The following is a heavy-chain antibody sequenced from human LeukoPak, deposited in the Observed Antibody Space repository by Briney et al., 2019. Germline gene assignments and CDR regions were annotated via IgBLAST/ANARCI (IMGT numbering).Heavy chain of an antibody. Sequence: PGGSLRLSCAASGFTFSNYGKHWVRQAPGKGLEWVAFIRYDGSNKYCADSVKGRFTVSRDNTKNTLYLQMNSLRAEDTAAYYCAKEKNDYSDYSYMDVWGKGTTVTVSS. CDR3: AKEKNDYSDYSYMDV. V-gene: IGHV3-30*02. J-gene: IGHJ6*03. D-gene: IGHD4-11*01. CDR1: GFTFSNYG. CDR2: IRYDGSNK.